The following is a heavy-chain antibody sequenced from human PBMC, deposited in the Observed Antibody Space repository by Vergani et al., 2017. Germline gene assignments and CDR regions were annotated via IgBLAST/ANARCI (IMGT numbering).Heavy chain of an antibody. CDR2: INHSGST. CDR3: AREPEIAQQLEGFEH. V-gene: IGHV4-34*01. Sequence: QVQLQQWGAGLLKPSETLSLTCAVYGGSFSGYYWSWIRQPPGKGLEWIGEINHSGSTNYNPSLKSRVTISVDTSKNQFSLKLSSVTAADTAVYYCAREPEIAQQLEGFEHWGQGTLVTVSS. CDR1: GGSFSGYY. J-gene: IGHJ5*02. D-gene: IGHD6-13*01.